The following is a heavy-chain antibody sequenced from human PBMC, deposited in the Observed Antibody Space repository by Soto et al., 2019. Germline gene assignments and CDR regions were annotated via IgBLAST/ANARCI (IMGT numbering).Heavy chain of an antibody. D-gene: IGHD6-13*01. CDR2: ISWNSGSI. CDR1: GFTFDDYA. CDR3: AKDMVGSSWQPGLFDP. J-gene: IGHJ5*02. Sequence: EVQLVESGGGLVQPGRSLRLSCAASGFTFDDYAMHWVRQAPGKGLEGVSGISWNSGSIGYADSVKGRFTICRDNDKNSIDRQMNSLRAEDTALYYGAKDMVGSSWQPGLFDPWGQGTLVTDS. V-gene: IGHV3-9*01.